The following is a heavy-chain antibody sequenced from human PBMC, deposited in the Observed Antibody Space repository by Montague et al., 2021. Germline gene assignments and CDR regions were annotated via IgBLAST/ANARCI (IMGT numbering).Heavy chain of an antibody. CDR1: GFTFGTYA. Sequence: SLRLSCAASGFTFGTYAMSWVRQAPGKGLEWVSVISGGGGSIYYADSVKGRFTISRDNSKSTLYLQMSSLRAEDTAVYYCVKDPRGSYHPPCTMDVWGQGTTVTVSS. CDR2: ISGGGGSI. V-gene: IGHV3-23*01. D-gene: IGHD1-26*01. CDR3: VKDPRGSYHPPCTMDV. J-gene: IGHJ6*02.